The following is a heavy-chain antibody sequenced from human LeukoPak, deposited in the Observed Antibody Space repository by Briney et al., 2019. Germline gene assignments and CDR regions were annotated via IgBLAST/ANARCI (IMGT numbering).Heavy chain of an antibody. CDR1: GFTFDDYA. Sequence: GRSLRLSCAASGFTFDDYAMHWVRHAPGKGLEWVSGISWNSGSIGYADSVKGRFTISRDNAKNSLYLQMNSLRAEDTALYYCAKDIGYDSSGDAFDIWGQGTMVTVSS. D-gene: IGHD3-22*01. CDR2: ISWNSGSI. V-gene: IGHV3-9*01. J-gene: IGHJ3*02. CDR3: AKDIGYDSSGDAFDI.